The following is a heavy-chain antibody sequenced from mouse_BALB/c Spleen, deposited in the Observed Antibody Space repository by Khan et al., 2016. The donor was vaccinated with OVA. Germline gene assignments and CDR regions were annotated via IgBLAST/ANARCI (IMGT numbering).Heavy chain of an antibody. V-gene: IGHV5-12-2*01. Sequence: EVELVESGGDLVQPGGSLKLSCAASGFTFSRYTMSWVRQTPEKRLEWVAFISNGGGSTYYPDTVKGRFTISRDNAKNTLYLQMNSLTSEDTAIYYCASPSTTEYDSVMDYWGQGTSVTVSS. CDR3: ASPSTTEYDSVMDY. CDR2: ISNGGGST. D-gene: IGHD1-1*01. J-gene: IGHJ4*01. CDR1: GFTFSRYT.